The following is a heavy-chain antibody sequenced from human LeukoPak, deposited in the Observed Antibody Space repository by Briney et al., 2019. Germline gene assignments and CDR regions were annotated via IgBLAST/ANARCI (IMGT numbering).Heavy chain of an antibody. CDR1: GGSISSSSYY. J-gene: IGHJ4*02. D-gene: IGHD7-27*01. Sequence: SETLSLTCTVSGGSISSSSYYWGWIRQPPGKGLEWIGSIYYSGSTYYNPSLKSRVTISVDTSKNQFSLKLSSVTAADTAVYYCAGQELGTFDYWGQGTLVTVSS. CDR3: AGQELGTFDY. V-gene: IGHV4-39*07. CDR2: IYYSGST.